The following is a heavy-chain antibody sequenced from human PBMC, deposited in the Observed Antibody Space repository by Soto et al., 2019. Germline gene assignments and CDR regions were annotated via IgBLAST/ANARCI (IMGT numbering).Heavy chain of an antibody. J-gene: IGHJ4*02. V-gene: IGHV4-31*03. D-gene: IGHD3-16*02. CDR1: GGSISSGGYY. CDR2: IYYSGST. Sequence: SETLSLTCTVSGGSISSGGYYWSWIRQHPGKGLEWIGYIYYSGSTYYNPSLKSRVTLSVDTSKNQFSLKLSSVTAADTAVYYCAGLTGREAPSYIWGSYRYGGSIEFWDYWGQGTLVTVSS. CDR3: AGLTGREAPSYIWGSYRYGGSIEFWDY.